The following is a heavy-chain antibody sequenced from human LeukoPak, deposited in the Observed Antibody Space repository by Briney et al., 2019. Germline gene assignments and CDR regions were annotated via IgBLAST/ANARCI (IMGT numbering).Heavy chain of an antibody. V-gene: IGHV3-23*01. CDR3: AKTQAGAGSYYYYYYMDV. CDR2: ISGIGGST. CDR1: GLPVISNT. Sequence: GGSRRLPGVVSGLPVISNTLGWARKPPGKGREWVSAISGIGGSTYYADSVKGRFTISRDNSKNTLYLQMNSLRAEDTAVYYCAKTQAGAGSYYYYYYMDVWGKGTTVTVSS. J-gene: IGHJ6*03. D-gene: IGHD6-13*01.